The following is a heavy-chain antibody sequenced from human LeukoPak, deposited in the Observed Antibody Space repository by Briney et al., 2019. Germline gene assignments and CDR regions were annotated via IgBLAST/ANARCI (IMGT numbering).Heavy chain of an antibody. CDR2: INPNSGGT. Sequence: ASVKVSCKASGYTFTGYYVHRVRQAPGQGLEWMGWINPNSGGTNYAQKFQGRVTMTRDTSISTAYMELSRLRSDDTAVYYCARGRALGPATAVDYWGQGTLVTVSS. D-gene: IGHD2-2*01. CDR3: ARGRALGPATAVDY. CDR1: GYTFTGYY. J-gene: IGHJ4*02. V-gene: IGHV1-2*02.